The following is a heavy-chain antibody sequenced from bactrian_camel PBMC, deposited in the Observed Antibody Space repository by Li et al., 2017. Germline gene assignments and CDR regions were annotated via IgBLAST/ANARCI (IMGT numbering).Heavy chain of an antibody. V-gene: IGHV3S6*01. CDR1: GYTASTYC. J-gene: IGHJ4*01. CDR2: RYSEDRISFT. D-gene: IGHD1*01. CDR3: AADRARCWWSWLLRMTQYNY. Sequence: HVQLVESGGGSVQAGGSLRLSCRASGYTASTYCMAWFRQAPGKEREGVGARYSEDRISFTRYGDSVRGRFTISQDSDKNTMYLQMNSLEPEDTAMYYCAADRARCWWSWLLRMTQYNYWGQGTQVTVS.